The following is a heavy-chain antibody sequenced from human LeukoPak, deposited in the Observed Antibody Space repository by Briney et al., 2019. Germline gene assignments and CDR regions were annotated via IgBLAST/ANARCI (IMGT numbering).Heavy chain of an antibody. D-gene: IGHD3-22*01. CDR1: GFTFSDYY. CDR2: IRQDGGET. Sequence: GGSLRLSCAASGFTFSDYYMGWVRQAPGKGLEWVANIRQDGGETYYGDSVKGRFIISRDNAKNSLFLQMNRLRAEDTAVYYCATYSSLNTREFQYWGQAPWSPSPQ. CDR3: ATYSSLNTREFQY. J-gene: IGHJ1*01. V-gene: IGHV3-7*01.